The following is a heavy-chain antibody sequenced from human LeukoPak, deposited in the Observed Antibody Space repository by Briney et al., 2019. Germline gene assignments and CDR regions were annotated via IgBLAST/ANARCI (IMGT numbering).Heavy chain of an antibody. Sequence: GASVKVSCKASGYTFTSYGISWVRQAPGQGLEWMGWVSTYNGNTKYAQNLQGRVTTTTDTSTSTAYMELRSLRSDDTAVYYCATSRDHYYDSSGYYYVYDHFDYWGQGTLVTVSS. J-gene: IGHJ4*02. CDR3: ATSRDHYYDSSGYYYVYDHFDY. D-gene: IGHD3-22*01. CDR1: GYTFTSYG. CDR2: VSTYNGNT. V-gene: IGHV1-18*01.